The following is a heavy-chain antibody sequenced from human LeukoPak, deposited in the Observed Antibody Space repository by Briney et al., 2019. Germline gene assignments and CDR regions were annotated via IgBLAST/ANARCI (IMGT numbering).Heavy chain of an antibody. D-gene: IGHD2-2*01. Sequence: SETLSLTCAVYGGSFTDYYWSWIRQPPGQGLEWIGEINHSGSTNYNPYLKSRVTMSVDTSKNQFSLKLSSVTAADTAVYYCARRYCSSTSCYYDYWGQGTLVTVSS. CDR1: GGSFTDYY. CDR2: INHSGST. J-gene: IGHJ4*02. CDR3: ARRYCSSTSCYYDY. V-gene: IGHV4-34*01.